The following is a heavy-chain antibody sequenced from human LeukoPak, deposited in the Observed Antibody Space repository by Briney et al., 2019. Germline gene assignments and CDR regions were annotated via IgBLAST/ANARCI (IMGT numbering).Heavy chain of an antibody. CDR1: GFTFRSYS. D-gene: IGHD4-17*01. CDR3: ARRFGDYGNWFDP. CDR2: ISSSSSYI. J-gene: IGHJ5*02. Sequence: GGSLRLSCAASGFTFRSYSMNWVRQAPGKGLEWVSSISSSSSYIYYADSVKGRFTISRDNAKNSLYLQMNSLRAEDTAVYYCARRFGDYGNWFDPWGQGTLVTVSS. V-gene: IGHV3-21*01.